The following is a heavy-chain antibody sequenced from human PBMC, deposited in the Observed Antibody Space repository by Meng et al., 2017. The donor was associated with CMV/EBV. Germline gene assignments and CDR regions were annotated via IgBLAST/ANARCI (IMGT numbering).Heavy chain of an antibody. Sequence: GESLMISCAASGFTFSSYWMHWVRQAPGKGLVWVSRINSDGSSTSYADSVKGRFTISRDNAKNTLYLQMNSLRAEDTAVYYCARDQVTPGFYYSSSSTQYGMDVWGQGTTVTVSS. CDR1: GFTFSSYW. CDR2: INSDGSST. V-gene: IGHV3-74*01. D-gene: IGHD6-6*01. J-gene: IGHJ6*02. CDR3: ARDQVTPGFYYSSSSTQYGMDV.